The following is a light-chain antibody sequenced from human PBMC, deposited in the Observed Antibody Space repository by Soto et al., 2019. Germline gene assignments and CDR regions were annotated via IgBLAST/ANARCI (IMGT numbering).Light chain of an antibody. V-gene: IGKV3-15*01. J-gene: IGKJ1*01. CDR2: GAS. CDR3: QQYDNWWT. Sequence: EIVMTQSPATLSVSPGERATPSCRASQSVSSNLAWYQHKPGQAPRLLIYGASTRVTGIPARFSGSGSGTEFTLTISSLQSEDFAVYYCQQYDNWWTFGQGTKVEIK. CDR1: QSVSSN.